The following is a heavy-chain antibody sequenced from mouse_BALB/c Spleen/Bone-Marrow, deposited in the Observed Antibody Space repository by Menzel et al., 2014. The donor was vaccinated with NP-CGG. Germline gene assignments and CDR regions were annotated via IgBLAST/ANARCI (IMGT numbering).Heavy chain of an antibody. V-gene: IGHV1S127*01. J-gene: IGHJ3*01. CDR2: IDPSDSET. Sequence: QVQLQQSGPQLVRPGASVKISCKASGYSFTSYWMHWVKQRPGQGLEWIGMIDPSDSETRLNQKFKDKATLTVDKSSSTAYMQLSSPTSGDSAVYYCAGDKGAWFAYWGQGTLVTVSA. CDR3: AGDKGAWFAY. CDR1: GYSFTSYW.